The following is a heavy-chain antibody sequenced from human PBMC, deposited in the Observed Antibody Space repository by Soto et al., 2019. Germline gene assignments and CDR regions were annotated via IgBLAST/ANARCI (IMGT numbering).Heavy chain of an antibody. CDR3: ARQVNPWAQGAFDI. CDR2: IYYSGST. J-gene: IGHJ3*02. CDR1: GGSISSSSHY. V-gene: IGHV4-39*01. Sequence: SETLSLTCTVSGGSISSSSHYWGWIRQPPGKGLEWIGSIYYSGSTYYNPPLKSRVTISVDTSKNQFSLKLSSVTAADTAVYYCARQVNPWAQGAFDIWGQGTMVTVSS. D-gene: IGHD3-10*01.